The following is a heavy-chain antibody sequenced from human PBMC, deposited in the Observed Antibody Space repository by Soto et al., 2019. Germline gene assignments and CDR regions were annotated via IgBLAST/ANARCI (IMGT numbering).Heavy chain of an antibody. Sequence: SETLSLTCTVSGGSISSSSYYWGWIRQPPGKGLEWIGSIYYSGSTYYNPSLKSRVTISVDTSKNQFSLKLSSVTAADTAVYYCARVVGATSPYYFDYWGQGTLVPSPQ. CDR1: GGSISSSSYY. CDR3: ARVVGATSPYYFDY. V-gene: IGHV4-39*01. D-gene: IGHD1-26*01. J-gene: IGHJ4*02. CDR2: IYYSGST.